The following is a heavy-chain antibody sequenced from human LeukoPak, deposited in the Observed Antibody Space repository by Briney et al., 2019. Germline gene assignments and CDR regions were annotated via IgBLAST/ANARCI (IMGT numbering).Heavy chain of an antibody. J-gene: IGHJ4*02. Sequence: SETLSLTCTVSGSSISNYYWSWIRQPAGKGLEWIGRIYSSGSTNYNPSLKSRVTMSVDSSKNHFSLKLSSVTAADTALSYCARVGAALSFDYWGKGTLVTVSS. CDR3: ARVGAALSFDY. V-gene: IGHV4-4*07. CDR2: IYSSGST. D-gene: IGHD6-6*01. CDR1: GSSISNYY.